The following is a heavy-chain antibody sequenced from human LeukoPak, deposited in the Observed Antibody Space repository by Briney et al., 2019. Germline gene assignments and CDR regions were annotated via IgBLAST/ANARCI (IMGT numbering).Heavy chain of an antibody. CDR2: IRYDGSNK. V-gene: IGHV3-30*02. CDR1: GFTFNSYG. J-gene: IGHJ4*02. Sequence: PEGSLRLSCAASGFTFNSYGMHWVRQAPGKGLEWVAFIRYDGSNKYYADSVKGRFTISRDNSKNTLYLQMNSLRAEDTAVYYCAKELSGSFYFYYWGQGTLVTVSS. CDR3: AKELSGSFYFYY. D-gene: IGHD6-6*01.